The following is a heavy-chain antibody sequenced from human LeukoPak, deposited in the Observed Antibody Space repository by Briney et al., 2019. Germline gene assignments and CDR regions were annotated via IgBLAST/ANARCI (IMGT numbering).Heavy chain of an antibody. D-gene: IGHD3-9*01. V-gene: IGHV3-23*01. CDR3: AKDPRSILTGYYDY. Sequence: GGTLRLSCAASGFTFSSYGMSWVRQAPGKGLEWVSAISGSGGSTYYADSVKGRFTISRGNSKNTLYLQMNSLRAEDTAVYYCAKDPRSILTGYYDYWGQGTLVTVSS. CDR1: GFTFSSYG. CDR2: ISGSGGST. J-gene: IGHJ4*02.